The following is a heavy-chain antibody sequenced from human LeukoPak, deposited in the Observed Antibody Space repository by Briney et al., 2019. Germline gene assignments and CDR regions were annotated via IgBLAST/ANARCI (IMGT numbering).Heavy chain of an antibody. J-gene: IGHJ4*02. CDR3: AKDRYGDYSFDS. V-gene: IGHV3-23*01. D-gene: IGHD4-17*01. CDR2: ISGSGAST. CDR1: GFTFSSCA. Sequence: GGSLRLSCGASGFTFSSCAMNWLRQAPGKGLEWVSSISGSGASTYDADYVKGRFTISRDNSKNTLYLQMNSLRAEDTAIYYCAKDRYGDYSFDSWGQGTLVTVSS.